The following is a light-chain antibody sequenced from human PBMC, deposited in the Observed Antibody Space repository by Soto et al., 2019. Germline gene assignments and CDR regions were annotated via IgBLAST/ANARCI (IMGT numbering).Light chain of an antibody. CDR3: VAWDDSLNAVV. CDR2: YDD. J-gene: IGLJ2*01. V-gene: IGLV1-36*01. CDR1: SSNIGNNA. Sequence: QSVLTQPPSVSEAPRQRVTISCSGSSSNIGNNAVNWYQHLPGKAPKLLIYYDDLLPSGVSDRFSGSKSGTSASLAISGLQSADEAHYYCVAWDDSLNAVVFGGGTKLTVL.